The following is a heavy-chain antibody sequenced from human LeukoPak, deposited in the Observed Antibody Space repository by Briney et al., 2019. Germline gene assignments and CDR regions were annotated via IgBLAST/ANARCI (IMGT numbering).Heavy chain of an antibody. CDR3: ARASLQRWLQLGGD. D-gene: IGHD5-24*01. CDR1: GFTFSTYS. CDR2: ISSSSTI. V-gene: IGHV3-48*02. J-gene: IGHJ4*02. Sequence: PGGSLRLSCAASGFTFSTYSMNWVRQAPGKRLEWVSYISSSSTIYYADSVKGRFTISRDNAKNSLYLQMNSLRDEDTAVYYCARASLQRWLQLGGDWGQGALVTVSS.